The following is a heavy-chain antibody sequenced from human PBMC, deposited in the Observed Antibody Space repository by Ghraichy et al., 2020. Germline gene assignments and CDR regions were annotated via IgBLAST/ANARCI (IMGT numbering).Heavy chain of an antibody. CDR2: ISGSGSST. J-gene: IGHJ4*02. Sequence: GGSLRLSCAASGFTFSTYAMSWVRQAPGKGLEWVSAISGSGSSTYYADSVKGRFTISRDNSKNTLYVQMNSLRAEDTAVYYCAKGGGKYCSGGSCYEDYWGQGTLVTVSS. D-gene: IGHD2-15*01. CDR3: AKGGGKYCSGGSCYEDY. CDR1: GFTFSTYA. V-gene: IGHV3-23*01.